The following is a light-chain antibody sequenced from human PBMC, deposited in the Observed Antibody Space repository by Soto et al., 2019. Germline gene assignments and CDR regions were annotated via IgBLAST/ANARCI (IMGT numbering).Light chain of an antibody. CDR3: MQGTHWPWR. Sequence: DVVMTQSPLSLPVTLGQPASISCRSSQSLMHSDGNTYLNWFQQRTGQSPRRLIYEVSDRDSGVRDRFSGSGSGTDFTLKIRGVEAEDVGVYYCMQGTHWPWRFGKWNEVDI. J-gene: IGKJ1*01. CDR1: QSLMHSDGNTY. V-gene: IGKV2-30*02. CDR2: EVS.